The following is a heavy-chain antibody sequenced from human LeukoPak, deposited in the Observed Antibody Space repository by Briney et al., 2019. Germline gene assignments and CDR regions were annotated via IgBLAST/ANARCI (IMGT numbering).Heavy chain of an antibody. CDR1: GGSISSTTYH. CDR3: GRNWVGDHLWSGYNTGGNYYYYMDV. Sequence: PSETLSLTCTVSGGSISSTTYHWGWIRQPPGKGLEWIGSIYYSGSTYYNPSLKSRVTISVNTSKNQFSLKLSSVTAADTAMYYCGRNWVGDHLWSGYNTGGNYYYYMDVWGKGTTVTVSS. D-gene: IGHD3-3*02. CDR2: IYYSGST. V-gene: IGHV4-39*01. J-gene: IGHJ6*03.